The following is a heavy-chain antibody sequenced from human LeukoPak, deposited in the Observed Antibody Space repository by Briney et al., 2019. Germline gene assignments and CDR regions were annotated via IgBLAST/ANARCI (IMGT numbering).Heavy chain of an antibody. V-gene: IGHV1-46*01. CDR3: ARALRGYSGSLAYFDY. D-gene: IGHD1-26*01. CDR2: INPSGGST. Sequence: ASVKVSCKASGYTFTSYYMHWVRQAPGQGLAWMGIINPSGGSTSYAQKFQGRVTMTRDTSTSTVYMELSSLRSEDTAVYYCARALRGYSGSLAYFDYWGQGTLVTVSS. CDR1: GYTFTSYY. J-gene: IGHJ4*02.